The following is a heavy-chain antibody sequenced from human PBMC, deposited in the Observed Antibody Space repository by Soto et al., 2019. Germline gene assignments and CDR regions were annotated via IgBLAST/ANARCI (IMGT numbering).Heavy chain of an antibody. Sequence: ASVKVSCKASGGTFSSYAISWVRQAPGQGLEWMGGIIPIFGTANYAQKFQGRVTITADESTSTAYMELSSLRSEDTAVYYCARLYYDSSGYRPPFDYWGQGTLVTVSS. CDR3: ARLYYDSSGYRPPFDY. J-gene: IGHJ4*02. D-gene: IGHD3-22*01. CDR2: IIPIFGTA. CDR1: GGTFSSYA. V-gene: IGHV1-69*13.